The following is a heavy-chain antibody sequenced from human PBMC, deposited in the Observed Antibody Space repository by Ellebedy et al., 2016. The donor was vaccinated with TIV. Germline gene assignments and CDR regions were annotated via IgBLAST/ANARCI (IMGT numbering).Heavy chain of an antibody. CDR2: MNQVGSEK. CDR1: GFTFTTYW. J-gene: IGHJ4*02. CDR3: AREKGYGYDY. D-gene: IGHD5-18*01. V-gene: IGHV3-7*03. Sequence: GESLKISCAASGFTFTTYWMSWVRQAPGKGLEWVANMNQVGSEKYYVDSVKGRFTISRDNAQNSLYLHMNNLRAEDTAVYYCAREKGYGYDYWGQGTLVTVSS.